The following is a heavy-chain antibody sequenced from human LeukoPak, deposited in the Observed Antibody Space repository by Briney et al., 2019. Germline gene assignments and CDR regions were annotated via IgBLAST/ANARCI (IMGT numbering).Heavy chain of an antibody. J-gene: IGHJ6*03. D-gene: IGHD1-26*01. CDR1: GFTFSSYS. Sequence: PGGSLRLSCAASGFTFSSYSMNWVRQAPGKGLEWVSSISSSSSYIYYADSVKGRFTISRDNAKNSLYLQMNSLRAGDTAVYYCARPPNSGSYFLPRYYYYYMDVWGKGTTVTVSS. CDR3: ARPPNSGSYFLPRYYYYYMDV. CDR2: ISSSSSYI. V-gene: IGHV3-21*01.